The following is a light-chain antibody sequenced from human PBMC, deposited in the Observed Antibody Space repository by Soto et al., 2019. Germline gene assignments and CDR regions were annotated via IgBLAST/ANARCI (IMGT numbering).Light chain of an antibody. J-gene: IGKJ1*01. CDR3: QQSSGT. CDR2: KAS. CDR1: QSISFW. V-gene: IGKV1-5*03. Sequence: DIHLTQSPSTLSASVGDTVTITCRASQSISFWLAWYQQKPGKAPKLLIYKASRLQSGVPSRFSGAGSGTEFTLTISSLQPDDSATYYCQQSSGTFAQGTKVDIK.